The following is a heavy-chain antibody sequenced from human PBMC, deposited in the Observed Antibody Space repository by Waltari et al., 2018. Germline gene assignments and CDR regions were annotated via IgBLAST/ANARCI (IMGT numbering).Heavy chain of an antibody. J-gene: IGHJ6*02. CDR3: ATPRYSNYGMDV. CDR2: IYHSGST. D-gene: IGHD4-4*01. V-gene: IGHV4-38-2*01. Sequence: QVQLQESGPGLVKPSETLSLTCAVSGYSISSGYYWGWLRQPPGKGLEWIGSIYHSGSTYYNPSLKSRVTISVDTSKNQFSLKLSSVTAADTAVYYCATPRYSNYGMDVWGQGTTVTVSS. CDR1: GYSISSGYY.